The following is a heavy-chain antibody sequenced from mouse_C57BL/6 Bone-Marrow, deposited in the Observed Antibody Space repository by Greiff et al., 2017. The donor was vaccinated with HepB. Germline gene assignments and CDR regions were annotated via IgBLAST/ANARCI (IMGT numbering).Heavy chain of an antibody. J-gene: IGHJ1*03. CDR2: IDPSDSYT. CDR3: ARYPTTGYWYFDV. CDR1: GYTFTSYW. D-gene: IGHD2-13*01. V-gene: IGHV1-59*01. Sequence: QVQLQQPGAELVRPGTSVKLSCKASGYTFTSYWMHWVKQRPGQGLEWIGVIDPSDSYTNYNQKFKGKATLTVDTSSSTAYMQLSSLTSEDSAVYYCARYPTTGYWYFDVWGTGTTVTVSS.